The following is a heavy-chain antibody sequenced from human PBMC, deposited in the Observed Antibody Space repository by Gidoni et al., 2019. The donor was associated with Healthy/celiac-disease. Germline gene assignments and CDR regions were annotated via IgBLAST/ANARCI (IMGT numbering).Heavy chain of an antibody. V-gene: IGHV3-30*18. D-gene: IGHD3-16*01. CDR2: ISYDGSNK. CDR1: GCTFSSCG. CDR3: AKDLTGQRVYYYYGMDV. J-gene: IGHJ6*02. Sequence: QVQLVESGGGVVQPGRSLRLSCAASGCTFSSCGLHWVRQDPGKGLEWVAVISYDGSNKYYADSVKGRFTISRDNSKNTLYLQMNSLRAEDTAVYYCAKDLTGQRVYYYYGMDVWGQGTTVTVSS.